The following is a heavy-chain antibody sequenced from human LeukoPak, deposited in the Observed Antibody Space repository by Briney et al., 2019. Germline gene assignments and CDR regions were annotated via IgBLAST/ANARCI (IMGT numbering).Heavy chain of an antibody. V-gene: IGHV1-69*06. J-gene: IGHJ3*02. CDR2: IIPIFGTA. CDR3: ARAVDGGGRYAFDI. Sequence: PWASVKVSCKASGGTFSSYAISWVRQAPGQGLEWMGGIIPIFGTANYAQKFQGRVTITADKSTSTAYMELSSLRSEDTAVYYCARAVDGGGRYAFDIWGQGTMVTVSS. CDR1: GGTFSSYA. D-gene: IGHD6-19*01.